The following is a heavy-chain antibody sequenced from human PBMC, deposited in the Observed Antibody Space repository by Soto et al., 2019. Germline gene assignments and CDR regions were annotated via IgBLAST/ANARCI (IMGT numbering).Heavy chain of an antibody. J-gene: IGHJ4*02. Sequence: SETLSLTCSVSGGSVNSGSYYWSWIRQPPGKGLEWIGYIYYSGSTNYNPSLKSRVTISVDTSKNQFSLKLSSVTAADTAVYYCARRGCSSTSCYRVYYFDYWGQGTLVTVSS. CDR1: GGSVNSGSYY. V-gene: IGHV4-61*01. D-gene: IGHD2-2*02. CDR2: IYYSGST. CDR3: ARRGCSSTSCYRVYYFDY.